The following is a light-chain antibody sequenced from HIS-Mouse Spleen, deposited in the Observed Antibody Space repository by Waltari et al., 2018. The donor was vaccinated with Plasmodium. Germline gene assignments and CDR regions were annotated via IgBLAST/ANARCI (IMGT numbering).Light chain of an antibody. CDR2: DAS. CDR3: QQRSNWPLT. CDR1: QSVSSY. V-gene: IGKV3-11*01. Sequence: EIVLTQSPATLSLSPGERATLSCRASQSVSSYYAWYQQKPGPAPRLLIYDASNRATGIPARFSGSGSGTDFTLTISSLEPEDFAVYYCQQRSNWPLTFGGGTKVEIK. J-gene: IGKJ4*01.